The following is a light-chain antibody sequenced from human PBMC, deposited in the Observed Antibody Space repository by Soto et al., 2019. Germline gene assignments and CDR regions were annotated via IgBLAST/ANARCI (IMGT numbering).Light chain of an antibody. CDR2: AAS. Sequence: DIQMTQSPSSLSASVGDRVTITCRASQSISTYLNWYQQKPGKAPKLLIYAASSLQSGVPSRFSGSGSGTDFTLTISSLQPEDFATYYCQQSSSPPPHTFGQGTKLEIK. CDR3: QQSSSPPPHT. J-gene: IGKJ2*01. V-gene: IGKV1-39*01. CDR1: QSISTY.